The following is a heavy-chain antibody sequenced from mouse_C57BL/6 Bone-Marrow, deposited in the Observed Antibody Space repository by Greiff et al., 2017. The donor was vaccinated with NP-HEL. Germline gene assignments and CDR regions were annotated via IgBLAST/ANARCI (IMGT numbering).Heavy chain of an antibody. CDR1: GFTFSSYG. D-gene: IGHD2-4*01. Sequence: EVMLVESGGDLVKPGGSLKLSCAASGFTFSSYGMYWVRQTPDKRLEWVATISSGGSYTYYPDSVKGRFTISRDNAKNTLYLQMSSLKSEDTAMYYCASPYDYDVAWFAYWGQGTLVTVSA. CDR3: ASPYDYDVAWFAY. J-gene: IGHJ3*01. CDR2: ISSGGSYT. V-gene: IGHV5-6*01.